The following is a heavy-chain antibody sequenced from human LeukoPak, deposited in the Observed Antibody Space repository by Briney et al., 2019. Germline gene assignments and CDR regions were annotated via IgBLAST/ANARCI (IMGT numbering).Heavy chain of an antibody. CDR2: ISSSSYI. CDR1: GFTFSSYS. V-gene: IGHV3-21*01. CDR3: ASYGNTYAFDI. Sequence: GGSLRLSCAASGFTFSSYSMNWVRQAPGKGLEWVSSISSSSYIYYADSVRGRFTISRDNAKNSLYLQMNSLRAEDTAVYYCASYGNTYAFDIWGQGTMVTVSS. D-gene: IGHD2/OR15-2a*01. J-gene: IGHJ3*02.